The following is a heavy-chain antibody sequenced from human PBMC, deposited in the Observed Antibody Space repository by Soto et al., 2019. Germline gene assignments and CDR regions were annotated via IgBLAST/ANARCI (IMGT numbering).Heavy chain of an antibody. J-gene: IGHJ6*02. CDR3: ASCHPPSSGHLYYNGMDV. CDR1: GFTFSSYW. Sequence: GGSLRLSCTVSGFTFSSYWMSWVRQAPGKGLEWVANIKQDGGEKYYVDSVKGRFTISRDNAKNSLFLQMNSLRAEDTAVYYCASCHPPSSGHLYYNGMDVWGRGTTVTVYS. D-gene: IGHD3-22*01. V-gene: IGHV3-7*01. CDR2: IKQDGGEK.